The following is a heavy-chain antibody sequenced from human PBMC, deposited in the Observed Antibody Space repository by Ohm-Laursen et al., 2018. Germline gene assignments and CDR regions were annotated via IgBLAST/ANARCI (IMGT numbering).Heavy chain of an antibody. CDR2: ISSSGSTI. J-gene: IGHJ4*02. V-gene: IGHV3-11*04. Sequence: SLRLSCTASGVTFSDYYMSWIRQAPGKGLEWVSYISSSGSTIYYADSVKGRFTISRDNAKNTLYLQMNSLRGDDTAVYYCARAQRLVASANDYWGQGTLVTVSS. CDR1: GVTFSDYY. D-gene: IGHD5-12*01. CDR3: ARAQRLVASANDY.